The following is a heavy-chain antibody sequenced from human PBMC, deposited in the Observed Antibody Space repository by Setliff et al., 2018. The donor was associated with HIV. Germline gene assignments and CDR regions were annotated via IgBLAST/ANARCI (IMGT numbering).Heavy chain of an antibody. CDR3: ARWGYYTSGTWFDP. Sequence: GASVKVSCKTAGYTFTAYFLQWVRQAPGQGLEWIGWISPNTGDTGISLKFQGVVTMTRDTSTSTTYLELDRLTYDYTAIYYCARWGYYTSGTWFDPWGQGTLVTVSS. CDR1: GYTFTAYF. D-gene: IGHD3-10*01. J-gene: IGHJ5*02. CDR2: ISPNTGDT. V-gene: IGHV1-2*02.